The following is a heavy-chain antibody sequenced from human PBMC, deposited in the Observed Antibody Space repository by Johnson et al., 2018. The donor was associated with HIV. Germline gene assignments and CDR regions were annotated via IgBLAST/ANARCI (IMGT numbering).Heavy chain of an antibody. CDR2: ISYDGSNQ. V-gene: IGHV3-30-3*01. CDR1: GFTFSTYA. J-gene: IGHJ3*02. Sequence: QVQLVESGGGVVQPGRSLRLSCAASGFTFSTYAMNWVRQPPGRGLEWVAVISYDGSNQNYAESVKGRFTISRDNSKNTLSLQMNSLRPEDTAVYYCARPRTTVLTPRFDAFGMWGQGTVVTVSS. CDR3: ARPRTTVLTPRFDAFGM. D-gene: IGHD4-23*01.